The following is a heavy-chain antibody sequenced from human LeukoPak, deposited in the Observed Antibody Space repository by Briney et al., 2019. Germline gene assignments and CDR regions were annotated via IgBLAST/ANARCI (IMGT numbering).Heavy chain of an antibody. CDR2: ISGSGGST. D-gene: IGHD3-10*01. Sequence: GGSLRLSCAASGFTFSSYAMSWVRQAPGKGLEWVSAISGSGGSTYYGDSVKEMFAISRDNSEHALYVHMNSLRAEDTAVYYCAIGSRAYGSGSYYLFWGQGTLDTVSS. V-gene: IGHV3-23*01. J-gene: IGHJ4*02. CDR1: GFTFSSYA. CDR3: AIGSRAYGSGSYYLF.